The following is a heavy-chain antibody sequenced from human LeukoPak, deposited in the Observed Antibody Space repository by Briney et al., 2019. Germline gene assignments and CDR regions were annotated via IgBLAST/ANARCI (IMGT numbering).Heavy chain of an antibody. V-gene: IGHV3-74*01. CDR3: AREAPGGYDNFDN. J-gene: IGHJ4*02. D-gene: IGHD5-12*01. CDR2: INYDGSST. CDR1: GFTLRSHW. Sequence: GGSLRLSCAASGFTLRSHWMHWVSQAPGKGLVWVSRINYDGSSTTYADSVKGRFAISRDNAKNTLFLQMNSLRVEDTAMYYCAREAPGGYDNFDNWGQGALVTVSP.